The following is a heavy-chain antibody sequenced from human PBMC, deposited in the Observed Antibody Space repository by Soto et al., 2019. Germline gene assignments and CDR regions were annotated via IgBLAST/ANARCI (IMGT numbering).Heavy chain of an antibody. J-gene: IGHJ4*02. CDR2: ISAHNGNT. V-gene: IGHV1-18*03. CDR1: GYTFTSYG. CDR3: ARSLYSSGWYGLDY. D-gene: IGHD6-19*01. Sequence: ASVKVSCKASGYTFTSYGISWVRQAPGQGLEWMRWISAHNGNTKYEQKLQGRVTMTTDTSASTAYMELSSLRFEDMAVYYCARSLYSSGWYGLDYWGQGTLVTVSS.